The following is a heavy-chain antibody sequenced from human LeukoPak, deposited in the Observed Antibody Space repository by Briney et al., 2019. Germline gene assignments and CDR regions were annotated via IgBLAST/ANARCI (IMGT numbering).Heavy chain of an antibody. V-gene: IGHV3-7*03. Sequence: GGSLRLSCAASGFTFSNYWMTWVRQAPGKGLEWVANINRDGSERYYVDSVKGRFTISRDDAKSSLYLQMNSLRAEDTAVYYCARHYGPWGQGTLVTVSS. CDR1: GFTFSNYW. CDR2: INRDGSER. CDR3: ARHYGP. D-gene: IGHD3-16*01. J-gene: IGHJ5*02.